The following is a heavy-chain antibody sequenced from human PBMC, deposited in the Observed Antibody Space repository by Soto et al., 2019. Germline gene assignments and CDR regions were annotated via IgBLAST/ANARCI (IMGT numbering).Heavy chain of an antibody. CDR3: ARGLGLGYCSGGSCYSLDY. Sequence: VQLVQSGAEVKKPGSSVKVSCKASGGTFSSYAISWVRQAPGQGLEWMGGIIPIFGTANYAQKFQGRVTITADESTSTAYMELSSLRSEDTAVYYCARGLGLGYCSGGSCYSLDYWGQGTLVTVSS. V-gene: IGHV1-69*12. D-gene: IGHD2-15*01. CDR2: IIPIFGTA. CDR1: GGTFSSYA. J-gene: IGHJ4*02.